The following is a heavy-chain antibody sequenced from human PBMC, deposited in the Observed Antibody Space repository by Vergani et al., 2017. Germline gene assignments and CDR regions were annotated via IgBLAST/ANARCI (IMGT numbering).Heavy chain of an antibody. CDR1: GFTVSSNY. CDR3: ARLFFTAAGTYYMDV. CDR2: IYSGGST. J-gene: IGHJ6*03. V-gene: IGHV3-53*01. D-gene: IGHD6-13*01. Sequence: EVQLVESGGGLIQPGGSLRLSCAASGFTVSSNYMSWVRQAPGKGLEWVSVIYSGGSTYYADSVKGRFTISRDNSKNTLYRQMNSLRAEDTAVYYCARLFFTAAGTYYMDVWGKGTTVTVSS.